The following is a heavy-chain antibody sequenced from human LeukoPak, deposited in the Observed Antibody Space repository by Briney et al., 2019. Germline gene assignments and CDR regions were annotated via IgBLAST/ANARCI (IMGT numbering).Heavy chain of an antibody. D-gene: IGHD4-23*01. CDR1: GYTFTSYG. Sequence: VASVKVSCKASGYTFTSYGISWVRQAPGQGLEWMGWISAYNGNTNYAQKLQGRVTMTTDTSTSTAYMELSSLRSEDTAVYYCARASTVVTPHYYYYMDVWGKGTTVTVSS. CDR3: ARASTVVTPHYYYYMDV. J-gene: IGHJ6*03. CDR2: ISAYNGNT. V-gene: IGHV1-18*01.